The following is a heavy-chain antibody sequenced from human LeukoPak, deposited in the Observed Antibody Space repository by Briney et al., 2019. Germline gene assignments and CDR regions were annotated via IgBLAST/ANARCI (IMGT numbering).Heavy chain of an antibody. D-gene: IGHD6-19*01. J-gene: IGHJ4*02. Sequence: PSETLSLTCSVSGGSISTYYWSWIRQPPGKGLEWIGYIYYSGSTNYDPSLKSRVTIPVDTSKNQFSLNLSSVTAADTAVYYCARGDSGWSADFDYWGQGTLVTVSS. V-gene: IGHV4-59*01. CDR2: IYYSGST. CDR1: GGSISTYY. CDR3: ARGDSGWSADFDY.